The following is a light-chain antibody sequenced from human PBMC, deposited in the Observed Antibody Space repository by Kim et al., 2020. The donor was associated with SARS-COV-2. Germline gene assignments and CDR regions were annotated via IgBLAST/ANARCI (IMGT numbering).Light chain of an antibody. Sequence: EIVLTQSPGTLSLSPGEGATLSCRASQSVDSNFLAWYQQKPGQAPRLLIYGASSRATGIPDRFSGSGSGTHFTLTIIRLEPEDFAVYHCQQYGRSPLTFGGGTKVEI. J-gene: IGKJ4*01. CDR2: GAS. V-gene: IGKV3-20*01. CDR3: QQYGRSPLT. CDR1: QSVDSNF.